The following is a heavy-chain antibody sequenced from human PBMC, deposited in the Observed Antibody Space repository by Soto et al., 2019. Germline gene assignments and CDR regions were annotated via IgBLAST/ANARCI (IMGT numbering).Heavy chain of an antibody. CDR1: GYTFTSYG. Sequence: ASVKVSCKASGYTFTSYGISWVRQAPGQGLEWMGWISAYNGNTNYAQKLQGRVTMTTDTSTSTAYMELRSLRSDDTAVYYCASLAFSIAAAQYYYLIDFWGKGSSVTGSS. D-gene: IGHD6-13*01. CDR2: ISAYNGNT. V-gene: IGHV1-18*01. CDR3: ASLAFSIAAAQYYYLIDF. J-gene: IGHJ6*03.